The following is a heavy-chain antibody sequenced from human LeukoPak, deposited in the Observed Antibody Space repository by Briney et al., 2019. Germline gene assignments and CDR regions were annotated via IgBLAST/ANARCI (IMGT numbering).Heavy chain of an antibody. CDR3: ARKRTGFGTYDY. CDR2: IYYSGST. D-gene: IGHD3-10*01. J-gene: IGHJ4*02. Sequence: TSETLSLTCTVSGGSISSYYWSWIRQPPGKGLEWIGYIYYSGSTNYNPSLKSRVTISVDTSKNQFSLKLSSVTAADTAVYYCARKRTGFGTYDYWGQGTLDTVSS. CDR1: GGSISSYY. V-gene: IGHV4-59*08.